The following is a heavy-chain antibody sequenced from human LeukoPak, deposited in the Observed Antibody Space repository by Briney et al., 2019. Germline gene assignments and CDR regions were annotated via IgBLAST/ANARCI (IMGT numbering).Heavy chain of an antibody. V-gene: IGHV1-18*01. CDR1: GYTFTSYG. CDR3: ARDSPLGFCTNGVCKGKDQRFDP. D-gene: IGHD2-8*01. Sequence: GASVKVSCKASGYTFTSYGISWVRQAPGQGLEWMGWISAYNGNTNYAQKLQGRVTMTTDTSTSTAYMELRSLRSDDTAVYYCARDSPLGFCTNGVCKGKDQRFDPWGQGTLVTVSS. CDR2: ISAYNGNT. J-gene: IGHJ5*02.